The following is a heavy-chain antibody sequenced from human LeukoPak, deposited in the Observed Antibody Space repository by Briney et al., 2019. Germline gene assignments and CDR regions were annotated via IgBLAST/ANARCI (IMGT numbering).Heavy chain of an antibody. CDR2: IYPGDSDT. V-gene: IGHV5-51*01. D-gene: IGHD5-12*01. CDR3: ARRRSESGYDMTDFDY. CDR1: GYSFTSYW. J-gene: IGHJ4*02. Sequence: GESLKISCKGSGYSFTSYWIGWVRQMPGKGLEWMGIIYPGDSDTRYSPSFQGQVIISADKSISTAYLQWSSLKASDTAMYYRARRRSESGYDMTDFDYWGQGTLVTVSS.